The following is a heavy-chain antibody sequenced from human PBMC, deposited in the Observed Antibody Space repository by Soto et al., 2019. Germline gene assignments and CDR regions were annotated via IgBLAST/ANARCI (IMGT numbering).Heavy chain of an antibody. Sequence: GESLKISCKGSGYSFTRYWIGWVRQMPGKGLERMGIIYPRDSDTRYSPSFQGQVTISADKSISTAYLQWSSLKASDTAMYYCARVRESTAAFDYWGQGTLVTVSS. D-gene: IGHD2-8*02. J-gene: IGHJ4*02. CDR2: IYPRDSDT. V-gene: IGHV5-51*01. CDR1: GYSFTRYW. CDR3: ARVRESTAAFDY.